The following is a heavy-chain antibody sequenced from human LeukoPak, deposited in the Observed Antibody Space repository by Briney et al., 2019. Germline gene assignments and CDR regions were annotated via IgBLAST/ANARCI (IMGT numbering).Heavy chain of an antibody. J-gene: IGHJ4*02. V-gene: IGHV3-66*01. CDR2: LYSDGST. Sequence: PGGSLRLSCAASGFTVSSKYMNWVRQAPGKGLEWVSILYSDGSTYYADSVKGRFTISRDNFKNTLYLQMNSLRPDDTAVYYCARGYYLDYWGQGTLVTVSS. CDR1: GFTVSSKY. D-gene: IGHD6-13*01. CDR3: ARGYYLDY.